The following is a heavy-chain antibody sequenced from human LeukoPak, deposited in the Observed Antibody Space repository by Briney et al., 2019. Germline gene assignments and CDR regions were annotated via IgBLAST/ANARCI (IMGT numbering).Heavy chain of an antibody. CDR2: INHSGST. J-gene: IGHJ3*02. D-gene: IGHD6-19*01. V-gene: IGHV4-34*01. Sequence: PSETLSLTCAVYGGSFSGYYWSWIRQPPGKGLEWIGEINHSGSTNYNPSLKSRVTISVDTSKNQFSLKLSSVTAADTAVYYCARPIAVAGTGYDAFDIWGQGTMVTVSS. CDR3: ARPIAVAGTGYDAFDI. CDR1: GGSFSGYY.